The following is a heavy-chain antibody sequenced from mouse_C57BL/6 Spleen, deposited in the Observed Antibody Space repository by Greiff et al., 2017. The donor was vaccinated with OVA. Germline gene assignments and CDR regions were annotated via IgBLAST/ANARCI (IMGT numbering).Heavy chain of an antibody. Sequence: QVQLQQSGAELVKPGASVKISCKASGYAFSSYWMNWVKQRPGKGLEWIGQIYPGDGDTNYNGKFKGKATLTADKSSSTAYMQLSSLTSEDSAVYCCARSSMVTTDGYFDVWGTGTTVTVSS. CDR2: IYPGDGDT. CDR3: ARSSMVTTDGYFDV. J-gene: IGHJ1*03. V-gene: IGHV1-80*01. CDR1: GYAFSSYW. D-gene: IGHD2-2*01.